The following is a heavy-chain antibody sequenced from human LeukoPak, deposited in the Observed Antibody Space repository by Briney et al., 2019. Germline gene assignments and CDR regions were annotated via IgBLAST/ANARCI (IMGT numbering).Heavy chain of an antibody. CDR3: ARDESRGPEKYYYDSSGYPDA. J-gene: IGHJ5*02. V-gene: IGHV3-30*04. CDR2: ISYDGSNK. D-gene: IGHD3-22*01. Sequence: GGSLRLSCAASGFTFSSYAMHWVRQAPGKGPEWVAVISYDGSNKYYADSVKGRFTISRDNSENTLYLQMNSLRAEDTAVYYCARDESRGPEKYYYDSSGYPDARGQGTLVTVSS. CDR1: GFTFSSYA.